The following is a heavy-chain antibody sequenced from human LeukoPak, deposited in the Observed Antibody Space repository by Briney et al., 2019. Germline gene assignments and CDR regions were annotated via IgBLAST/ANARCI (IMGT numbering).Heavy chain of an antibody. CDR2: IHYSGST. CDR1: GGTISSYY. CDR3: ARWYSSGWAFDY. V-gene: IGHV4-59*08. J-gene: IGHJ4*02. Sequence: PSVTLSLTCTVSGGTISSYYWNWIRQPPGKGLEWIGYIHYSGSTKYDPYLKSRVNISVDTSQNQFSLKLSSVTAADTAVYYCARWYSSGWAFDYWGQGTLVTVSS. D-gene: IGHD6-25*01.